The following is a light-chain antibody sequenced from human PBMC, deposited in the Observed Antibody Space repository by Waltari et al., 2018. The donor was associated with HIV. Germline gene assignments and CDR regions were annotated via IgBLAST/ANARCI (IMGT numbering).Light chain of an antibody. Sequence: QSVMTQPPSASGTPGQRVTISCSGSNSHLGSTTVTWYQQRPGTAPKVLTYRNFQRPSGVPDRFSGSKSGTSASLAISGLQSEDEAEYYCATWDDSLNGYVFGAGTKVTVL. CDR1: NSHLGSTT. CDR2: RNF. CDR3: ATWDDSLNGYV. V-gene: IGLV1-44*01. J-gene: IGLJ1*01.